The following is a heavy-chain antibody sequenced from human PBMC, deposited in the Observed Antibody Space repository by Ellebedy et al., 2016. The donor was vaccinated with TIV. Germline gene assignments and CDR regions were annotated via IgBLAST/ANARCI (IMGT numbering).Heavy chain of an antibody. CDR2: IYPSGDGT. V-gene: IGHV1-46*01. CDR3: GSPRRRYYGMDV. J-gene: IGHJ6*02. CDR1: GSALTSYY. Sequence: AASVKVSCKASGSALTSYYMHWVRQAPGQGLEWMGIIYPSGDGTNYAQKFQGRVTMTRDTSTSTVYMELSSLRYEDTAVYYCGSPRRRYYGMDVWGQGTTVTVS. D-gene: IGHD1-1*01.